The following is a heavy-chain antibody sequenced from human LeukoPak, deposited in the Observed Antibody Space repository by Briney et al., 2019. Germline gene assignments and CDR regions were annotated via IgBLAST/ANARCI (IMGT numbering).Heavy chain of an antibody. CDR2: ISSSGSTI. CDR1: GFTFSSYE. V-gene: IGHV3-48*03. D-gene: IGHD3-10*01. CDR3: AREYYPNACDI. Sequence: GGSLRLSCAASGFTFSSYEMNWVRQAPGKGLEGVSYISSSGSTIYYADSVKGRFTISRDNAKNSLYLQMNSLRAEDTAVYYCAREYYPNACDIWGQGTMVSVSS. J-gene: IGHJ3*02.